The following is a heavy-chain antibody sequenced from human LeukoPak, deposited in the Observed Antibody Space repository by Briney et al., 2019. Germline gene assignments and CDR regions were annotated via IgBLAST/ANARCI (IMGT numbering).Heavy chain of an antibody. V-gene: IGHV3-23*01. D-gene: IGHD1-26*01. J-gene: IGHJ4*02. Sequence: GGSLRLSCAASGFIFDNFAMSWVRQAPGKGLEWVSTITGSGGNTYYADSVEGRFTISRDNSKNTLYLQMNSLRAEDTAVYYCARGGRGSYYLVDYWGQGTLVTVSS. CDR2: ITGSGGNT. CDR3: ARGGRGSYYLVDY. CDR1: GFIFDNFA.